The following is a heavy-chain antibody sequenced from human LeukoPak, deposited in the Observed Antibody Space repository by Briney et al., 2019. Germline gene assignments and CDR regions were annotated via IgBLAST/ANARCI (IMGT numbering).Heavy chain of an antibody. CDR1: GGSISSYY. J-gene: IGHJ6*02. D-gene: IGHD6-19*01. CDR3: ARDLRAVAGSGAFYYYGMDA. Sequence: SETLSLTCTVSGGSISSYYWSWIRQPPGKGLEWLGYNYYSGSTNYNPSLKSRVTISVDTSKNQFSLKLSSVTAADTAVYYCARDLRAVAGSGAFYYYGMDAWGQGTTVTVSS. CDR2: NYYSGST. V-gene: IGHV4-59*01.